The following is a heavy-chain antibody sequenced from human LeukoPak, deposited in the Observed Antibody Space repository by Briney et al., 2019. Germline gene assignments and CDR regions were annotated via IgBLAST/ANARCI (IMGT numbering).Heavy chain of an antibody. D-gene: IGHD5-12*01. V-gene: IGHV3-30*18. J-gene: IGHJ4*02. CDR3: AKDRSTWLPFDY. Sequence: GGSLRLSCAASGFTFSTYGMHWVRQAPGKGLEWVAVISYDGSNKHYADSVRGRFTISRDNSKNTLYLQMNSLRAEDTAVYYCAKDRSTWLPFDYWGQGTLVTVSS. CDR2: ISYDGSNK. CDR1: GFTFSTYG.